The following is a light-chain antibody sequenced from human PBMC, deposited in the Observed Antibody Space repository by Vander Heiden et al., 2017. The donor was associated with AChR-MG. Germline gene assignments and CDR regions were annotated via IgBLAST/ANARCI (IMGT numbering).Light chain of an antibody. CDR1: ALPKQY. CDR3: QSADSSGTYVV. J-gene: IGLJ3*02. Sequence: SYELTQPPSVSVSPGQTARITCSGDALPKQYAYWYQQKPGQAPVLVIVKDSERPSGIPERFAGSSSGTKVTFTISGVQAEDEADDDCQSADSSGTYVVFGGGTKLTVL. V-gene: IGLV3-25*03. CDR2: KDS.